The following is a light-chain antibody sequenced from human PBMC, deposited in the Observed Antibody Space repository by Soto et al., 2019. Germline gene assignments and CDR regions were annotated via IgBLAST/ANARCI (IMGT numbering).Light chain of an antibody. CDR2: DVS. Sequence: QSALTQPASVSGSPGLSITISCTGTSSDVGGYNHVSWYQQHPGKAPKIMIYDVSNRPSGVSNRFSGSKSGNTASLTISGLQSEDEADYYCSSYTSSSTSMVFGGGTKLTVL. CDR1: SSDVGGYNH. J-gene: IGLJ2*01. V-gene: IGLV2-14*01. CDR3: SSYTSSSTSMV.